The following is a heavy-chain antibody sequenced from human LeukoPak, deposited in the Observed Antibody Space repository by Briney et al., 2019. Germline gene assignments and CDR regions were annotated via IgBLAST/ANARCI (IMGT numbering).Heavy chain of an antibody. V-gene: IGHV4-61*02. Sequence: LRLSCNVSGGSISSGRYYWSWIRQPAGKGLEWIGRIYTRGSTNYNPSLKSRVTMSVDTSKNQFSLKLSSVTAADTAVYYCATDGMVRGPDAWFDSWGQGTLVTVSS. CDR2: IYTRGST. D-gene: IGHD3-10*01. CDR3: ATDGMVRGPDAWFDS. J-gene: IGHJ5*01. CDR1: GGSISSGRYY.